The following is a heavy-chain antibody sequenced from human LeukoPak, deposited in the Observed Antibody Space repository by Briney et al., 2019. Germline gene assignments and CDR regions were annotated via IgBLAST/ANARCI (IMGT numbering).Heavy chain of an antibody. CDR2: MNPNSGNT. CDR3: AREWDGYYYYYGMDV. V-gene: IGHV1-8*02. D-gene: IGHD1-26*01. CDR1: GGTFSSYA. Sequence: ASVKVSCKASGGTFSSYAISWVRQATGQGLEWMGWMNPNSGNTGYAQKFQGRVTMTRNTSISTAYMELSSLRSEDTAVYYCAREWDGYYYYYGMDVWGQGTTVTVSS. J-gene: IGHJ6*02.